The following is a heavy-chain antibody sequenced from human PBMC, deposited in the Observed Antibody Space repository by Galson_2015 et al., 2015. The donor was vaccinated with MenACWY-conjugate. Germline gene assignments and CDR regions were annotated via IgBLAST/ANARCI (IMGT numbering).Heavy chain of an antibody. Sequence: SLRLSCATSGFPFYSYWMTWVRQAPGKGLEWVANIKSDGSEQYYLDSVRGRFTISRDNAKNSLFLQINSLRPDDTAVYFCVRPIMTFGAVRGLDYWGQGTVVTVSS. CDR1: GFPFYSYW. J-gene: IGHJ4*02. CDR2: IKSDGSEQ. D-gene: IGHD3-16*01. V-gene: IGHV3-7*01. CDR3: VRPIMTFGAVRGLDY.